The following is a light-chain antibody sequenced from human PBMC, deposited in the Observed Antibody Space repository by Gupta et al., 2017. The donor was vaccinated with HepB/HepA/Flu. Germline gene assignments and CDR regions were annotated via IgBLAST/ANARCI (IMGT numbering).Light chain of an antibody. J-gene: IGKJ1*01. Sequence: EIVMTPSPATLSVSPGERATLSCRASQSVSSNLAWYQHKPGQAPRLLIYGASTRATGIPARFSGSGSGTEFTLTISSLQSEDFAVYYCQQYKNWPWTFGQGTKVEIK. CDR2: GAS. V-gene: IGKV3-15*01. CDR3: QQYKNWPWT. CDR1: QSVSSN.